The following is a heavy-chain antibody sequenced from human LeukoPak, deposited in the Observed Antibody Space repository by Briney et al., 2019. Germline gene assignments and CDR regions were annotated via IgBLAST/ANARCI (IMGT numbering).Heavy chain of an antibody. CDR1: GGSVNNYY. J-gene: IGHJ5*02. Sequence: SETLSLTCTVSGGSVNNYYWSWIRQPPGKGLEWIGYIYYSGSTNYNPSLKSRVTISVDTSKNQFSLKLSSVTAADTAVYYCARDTRTITIFGVVTPTGGNWFDPWGQGTLVTVSS. CDR2: IYYSGST. CDR3: ARDTRTITIFGVVTPTGGNWFDP. V-gene: IGHV4-59*02. D-gene: IGHD3-3*01.